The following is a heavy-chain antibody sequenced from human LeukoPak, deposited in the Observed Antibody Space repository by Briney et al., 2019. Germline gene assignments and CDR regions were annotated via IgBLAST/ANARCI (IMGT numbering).Heavy chain of an antibody. CDR2: IYHSGST. CDR3: ASRYSSSWHPPFDY. Sequence: SPSETLSLXCAVSGYSISSGYYWGLIRQPPGKGLEWIGSIYHSGSTYYNPSLKSRVTISVDTSKNQFSLKLNSVTAADTAVYYCASRYSSSWHPPFDYWGQGTLVTVSS. V-gene: IGHV4-38-2*01. CDR1: GYSISSGYY. J-gene: IGHJ4*02. D-gene: IGHD6-13*01.